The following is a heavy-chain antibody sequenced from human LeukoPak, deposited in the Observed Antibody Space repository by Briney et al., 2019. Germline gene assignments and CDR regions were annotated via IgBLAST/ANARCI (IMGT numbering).Heavy chain of an antibody. V-gene: IGHV3-30-3*01. D-gene: IGHD3-9*01. J-gene: IGHJ4*02. Sequence: GGSLRLSCAASGFSFSGYAMHWVRQAPGKGLEWVAVISYDGSNQYYADSVKGRFIISRDNAKNSLYLQMNSLRTEDTAVYYCASGNNDWSLGGQGTLVTVSS. CDR2: ISYDGSNQ. CDR1: GFSFSGYA. CDR3: ASGNNDWSL.